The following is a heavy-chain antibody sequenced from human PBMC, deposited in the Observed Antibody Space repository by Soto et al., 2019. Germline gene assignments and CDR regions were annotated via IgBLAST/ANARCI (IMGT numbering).Heavy chain of an antibody. J-gene: IGHJ5*02. CDR2: ISVYNGNT. Sequence: GASVKVSCKASGYTFTSYGITWVRQAPGQGLEWMGWISVYNGNTDYAQKFQGRVTMTTDTSTSTAYMELRRLRSDDTAVYYCARASIVPAANWFDPWGQGTPVTVSS. V-gene: IGHV1-18*01. CDR3: ARASIVPAANWFDP. D-gene: IGHD2-2*01. CDR1: GYTFTSYG.